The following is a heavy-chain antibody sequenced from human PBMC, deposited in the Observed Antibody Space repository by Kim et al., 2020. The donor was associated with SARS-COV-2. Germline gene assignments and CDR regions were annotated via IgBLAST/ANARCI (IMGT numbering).Heavy chain of an antibody. V-gene: IGHV4-30-4*01. CDR3: ARVWDSYVTHLDY. Sequence: SETLSLTCAVSGVSINTFDYYWSWVRQPPGKGLEWIGYIYYNGNSYYNPSLKSRLTLSVDTSKNQFSLTLTSVTAADTATYYCARVWDSYVTHLDYWGRGTLVTVSS. CDR1: GVSINTFDYY. D-gene: IGHD3-16*01. CDR2: IYYNGNS. J-gene: IGHJ4*02.